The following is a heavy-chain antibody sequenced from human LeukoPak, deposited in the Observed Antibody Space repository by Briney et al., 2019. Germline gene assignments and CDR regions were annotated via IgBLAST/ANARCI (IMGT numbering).Heavy chain of an antibody. CDR2: ISAYNGNT. Sequence: ASVKVSCKASGYTFTSYGISWVRQAPGQGLEWMGWISAYNGNTNYAQKLQGRVTMTTDTSTSTAYMELRSLRSDDTAVCYCARVSIFGVDYYYYYMDVWGKGTTVTVSS. V-gene: IGHV1-18*01. J-gene: IGHJ6*03. D-gene: IGHD3-3*01. CDR3: ARVSIFGVDYYYYYMDV. CDR1: GYTFTSYG.